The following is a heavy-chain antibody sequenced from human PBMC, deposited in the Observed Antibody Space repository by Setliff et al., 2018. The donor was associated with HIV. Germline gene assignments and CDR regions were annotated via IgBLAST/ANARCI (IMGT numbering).Heavy chain of an antibody. Sequence: SETLSLTCTVSGGSVSGYFWSWIRQPAGKGLEWIGHIYTSGSTSGSTYYNPSLKSRVIISIDTSKNQFSLKATSVTAEDTAVYYCAKPTEMAPEGYAFDIWGQGTMVTVSS. CDR3: AKPTEMAPEGYAFDI. V-gene: IGHV4-4*07. J-gene: IGHJ3*02. CDR2: IYTSGST. CDR1: GGSVSGYF.